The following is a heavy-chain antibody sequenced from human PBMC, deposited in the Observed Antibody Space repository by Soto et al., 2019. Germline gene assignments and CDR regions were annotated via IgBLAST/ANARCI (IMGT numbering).Heavy chain of an antibody. CDR2: INHSGST. CDR3: ARERFGSLGYCSSTSCYRNCFDP. V-gene: IGHV4-34*01. J-gene: IGHJ5*02. D-gene: IGHD2-2*02. CDR1: GGSFSGYY. Sequence: PSETLSRTCSIYGGSFSGYYWRWIRQPPGKGLEWIGEINHSGSTNYNPSLKSRVTISVDTSKNQFSLKLSSVTAADTAVYYCARERFGSLGYCSSTSCYRNCFDPWDKGTLVTVAS.